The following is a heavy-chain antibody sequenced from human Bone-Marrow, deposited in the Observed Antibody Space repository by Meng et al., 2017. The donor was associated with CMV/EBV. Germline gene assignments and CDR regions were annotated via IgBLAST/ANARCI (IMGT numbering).Heavy chain of an antibody. CDR3: ARDSLETYYYDSSGYFTLDY. Sequence: GSLKISCAASGFTFSSYAMHWVRQAPGKGLEWVAVISYDGSNKYYADSVKGRFTISRDNSKNTLYLQMNSLRAEDTAVYYCARDSLETYYYDSSGYFTLDYWGQGTLVTVSS. V-gene: IGHV3-30*14. J-gene: IGHJ4*02. D-gene: IGHD3-22*01. CDR2: ISYDGSNK. CDR1: GFTFSSYA.